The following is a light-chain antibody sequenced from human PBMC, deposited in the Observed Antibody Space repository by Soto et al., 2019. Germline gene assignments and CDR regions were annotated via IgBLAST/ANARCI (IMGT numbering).Light chain of an antibody. CDR1: QSVRSSF. CDR3: QQYDYPPLT. J-gene: IGKJ4*01. V-gene: IGKV3-20*01. CDR2: DTS. Sequence: EIVLTQSPGTLSLSPGERATLSCRASQSVRSSFLAWYQQKLGQTPRLLIYDTSNSAAGIPERFSGSGSGKDFTLTISRLELEDFAVYFWQQYDYPPLTFGGGTKVEIK.